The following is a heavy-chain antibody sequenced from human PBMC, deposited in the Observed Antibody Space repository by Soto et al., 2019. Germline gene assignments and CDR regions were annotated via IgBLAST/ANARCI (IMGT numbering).Heavy chain of an antibody. J-gene: IGHJ6*02. CDR2: ISGSGGST. CDR3: AKDNIVLMAYEDGMDV. V-gene: IGHV3-23*01. D-gene: IGHD2-8*01. CDR1: GFTFSSYA. Sequence: GGSLRLSCAASGFTFSSYAMSWVRQAPGKGLEWVSAISGSGGSTYYADSVKGRFTISRDNSKNTLYLQMNSLRAEDTAVYYCAKDNIVLMAYEDGMDVWGQGTTVTVSS.